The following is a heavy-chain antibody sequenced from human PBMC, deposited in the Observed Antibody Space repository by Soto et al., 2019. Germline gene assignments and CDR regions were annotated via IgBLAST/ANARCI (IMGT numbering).Heavy chain of an antibody. V-gene: IGHV3-23*01. CDR3: AKINQEVATITTYYYGMDV. CDR1: GFTFSSYA. J-gene: IGHJ6*02. CDR2: ISGSGGST. D-gene: IGHD5-12*01. Sequence: PGGSLRLSCAASGFTFSSYAMSWVRQAPGKGLEWVSAISGSGGSTYYADSVKGRFTISRDNSKNTLYLQMNSLRAEDTAVYYCAKINQEVATITTYYYGMDVWGQGTTVTVS.